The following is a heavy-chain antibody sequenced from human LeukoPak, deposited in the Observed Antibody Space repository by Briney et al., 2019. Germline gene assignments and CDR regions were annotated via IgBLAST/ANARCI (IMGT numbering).Heavy chain of an antibody. CDR3: ARAQKNELLLCDY. D-gene: IGHD3-10*01. V-gene: IGHV1-2*02. CDR2: INPNSGGA. J-gene: IGHJ4*02. CDR1: GYTFTGYY. Sequence: GASVKVSCKASGYTFTGYYMHWERQAPGQGLEWMGWINPNSGGAIYAQKFQGRVTMTRDTSISTAYMDLSRVRSDDTAVYYCARAQKNELLLCDYWGQGTLVTVSS.